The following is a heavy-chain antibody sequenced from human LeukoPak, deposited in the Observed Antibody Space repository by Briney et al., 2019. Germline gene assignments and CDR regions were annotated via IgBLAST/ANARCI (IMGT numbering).Heavy chain of an antibody. CDR3: AGARSGYYSDYYYGMDV. J-gene: IGHJ6*02. D-gene: IGHD3-22*01. CDR1: GFTFSSQR. CDR2: IKQDGSEK. V-gene: IGHV3-7*04. Sequence: PGGSLRLSCAPPGFTFSSQRMSSVRQAPGKGLEWVANIKQDGSEKYYVDSVKGRFTISRDNAKNSLYLQMNSLRAEDTAVYYCAGARSGYYSDYYYGMDVWGQGTTVTVSS.